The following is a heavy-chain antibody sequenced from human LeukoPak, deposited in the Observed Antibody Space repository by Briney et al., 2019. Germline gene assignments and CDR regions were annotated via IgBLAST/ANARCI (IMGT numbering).Heavy chain of an antibody. D-gene: IGHD6-6*01. Sequence: GESLKISCKGSGYSFTSYWIGWVRQMPGEGLEWMGIIYPGDSDTRYSPSFQGQVTISADKSISPAYLQWRSLKASDTAMYYCASRSSSSTDAFDFWGQGTMVTVSS. CDR3: ASRSSSSTDAFDF. J-gene: IGHJ3*01. V-gene: IGHV5-51*01. CDR2: IYPGDSDT. CDR1: GYSFTSYW.